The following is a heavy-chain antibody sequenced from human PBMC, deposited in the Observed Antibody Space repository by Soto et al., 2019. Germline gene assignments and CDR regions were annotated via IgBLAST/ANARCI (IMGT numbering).Heavy chain of an antibody. Sequence: SETLSLTCTVSGGSISSSSYYWGWVRQPPGKGLEWIGSIYYSGSTYYNPSLKSRVTISVGTSKNQFSLKLSSVTAADTAVYYCARLRTSAGDYFAYWGQGTLATVSS. D-gene: IGHD6-13*01. CDR2: IYYSGST. J-gene: IGHJ4*02. V-gene: IGHV4-39*01. CDR1: GGSISSSSYY. CDR3: ARLRTSAGDYFAY.